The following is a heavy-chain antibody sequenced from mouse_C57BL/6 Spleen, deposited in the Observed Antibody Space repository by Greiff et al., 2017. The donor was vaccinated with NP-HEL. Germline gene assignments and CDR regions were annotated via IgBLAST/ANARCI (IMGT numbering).Heavy chain of an antibody. Sequence: EVQLQQSGTVLARPGASVKMSCKTSGYTFTSYWMHWVKQRPGQGLEWIGAIYPGNSDTSYNQKFKGKAKLTAVTSASTAYMELSSLTTEDSAVYYCTKSSNWDGYAMDYWGQGTSVTVSS. V-gene: IGHV1-5*01. CDR2: IYPGNSDT. CDR1: GYTFTSYW. J-gene: IGHJ4*01. CDR3: TKSSNWDGYAMDY. D-gene: IGHD4-1*02.